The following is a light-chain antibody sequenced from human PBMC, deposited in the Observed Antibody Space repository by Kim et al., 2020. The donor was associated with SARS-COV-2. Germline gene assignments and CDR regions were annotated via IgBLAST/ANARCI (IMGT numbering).Light chain of an antibody. CDR2: EVS. CDR1: SSDVGSYTL. J-gene: IGLJ1*01. V-gene: IGLV2-23*02. CDR3: CSYAGSSAYV. Sequence: LSITISCTGTSSDVGSYTLVSWYQQHPGKAPKLMIYEVSKRPSGVSNRFSGSKSGNTASLTISGLQAEDEADYYCCSYAGSSAYVFGTGTKVTVL.